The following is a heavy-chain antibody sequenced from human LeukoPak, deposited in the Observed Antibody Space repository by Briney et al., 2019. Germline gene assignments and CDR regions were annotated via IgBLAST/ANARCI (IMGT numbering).Heavy chain of an antibody. Sequence: SETLSLTCTVSGGSISSSSFYWGWIRQPPGKGLEWIGYIYYSGSTYYNPSLKSRVTISVDTSKNQFSLKLSSVTAADTAVYYCARDRGYSDLTLDYWGQGTLVTVSS. CDR2: IYYSGST. J-gene: IGHJ4*02. CDR3: ARDRGYSDLTLDY. D-gene: IGHD5-12*01. V-gene: IGHV4-30-4*08. CDR1: GGSISSSSFY.